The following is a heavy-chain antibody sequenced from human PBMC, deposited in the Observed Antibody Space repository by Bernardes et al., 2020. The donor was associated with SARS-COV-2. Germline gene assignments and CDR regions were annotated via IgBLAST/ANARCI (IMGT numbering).Heavy chain of an antibody. Sequence: SEPLSLTCTVSGGSISSGGYYWSWLRQHPGKGLEWIGYIYYSGSTYYNPSLKSRVTISVDTSKNQFSLKLSSVTAADTAVYYCARVPSITIFGVVIANWFDPWGQGTLVTVSS. CDR3: ARVPSITIFGVVIANWFDP. D-gene: IGHD3-3*01. CDR1: GGSISSGGYY. V-gene: IGHV4-31*03. CDR2: IYYSGST. J-gene: IGHJ5*02.